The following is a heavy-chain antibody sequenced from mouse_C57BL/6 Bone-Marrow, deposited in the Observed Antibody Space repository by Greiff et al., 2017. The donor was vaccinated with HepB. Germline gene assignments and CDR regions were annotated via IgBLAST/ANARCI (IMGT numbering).Heavy chain of an antibody. CDR1: GFNIKDDY. CDR3: TTGSSSSNFDY. D-gene: IGHD1-1*01. CDR2: IDPENGDT. Sequence: EVQLVESGAELVRPGASVKLSCTASGFNIKDDYMHWVKQRPEQGLEWIGWIDPENGDTEYASKFQGKATITADTSSNTAYLQLSSLTSEDTAVYYCTTGSSSSNFDYWGQGTTLTVSS. J-gene: IGHJ2*01. V-gene: IGHV14-4*01.